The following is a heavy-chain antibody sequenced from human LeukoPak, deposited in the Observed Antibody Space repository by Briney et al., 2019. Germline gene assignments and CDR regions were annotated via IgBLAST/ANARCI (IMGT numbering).Heavy chain of an antibody. J-gene: IGHJ3*02. CDR3: AKVIVAGYAFDI. V-gene: IGHV3-23*01. CDR2: ISGSGGST. D-gene: IGHD5-12*01. CDR1: GFTFSSYA. Sequence: GGSLRLXCAASGFTFSSYAMSWVRQAPGKGLEWVSAISGSGGSTYYADSVKGRFTISRDNSKNTLYLQMNSLRAEDTAVYYCAKVIVAGYAFDIWGPGTMVTVSS.